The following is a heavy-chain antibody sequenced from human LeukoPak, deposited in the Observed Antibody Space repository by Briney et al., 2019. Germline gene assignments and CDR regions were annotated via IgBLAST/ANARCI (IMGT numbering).Heavy chain of an antibody. CDR2: ISDSGKT. CDR1: GASITSNDYS. V-gene: IGHV4-39*01. D-gene: IGHD3-10*01. CDR3: ARLRVAMVRGVPYFDS. Sequence: SETLSLTCTVSGASITSNDYSWSWIRQPPGKGLEWIGMISDSGKTYFNPSLKSRVTISADTSKSQFSLRQTSLTAADTAVCYCARLRVAMVRGVPYFDSWGQGALVTVSS. J-gene: IGHJ4*02.